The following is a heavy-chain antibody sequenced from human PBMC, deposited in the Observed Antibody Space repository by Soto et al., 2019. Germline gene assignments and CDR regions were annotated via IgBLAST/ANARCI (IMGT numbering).Heavy chain of an antibody. CDR1: GYTFTTYG. CDR2: ISGYNGNT. D-gene: IGHD2-21*01. V-gene: IGHV1-18*01. CDR3: ASDERTYCGDDNREHYFDC. Sequence: QVQLVQSGAEVKKPGASVKVSCKTSGYTFTTYGVSWVRQAPGLGLEWMGWISGYNGNTNSAPKFQGTVSMTTDTPTSTVYMALRILRSSHTAVYSSASDERTYCGDDNREHYFDCWGQGTLVTVSA. J-gene: IGHJ4*01.